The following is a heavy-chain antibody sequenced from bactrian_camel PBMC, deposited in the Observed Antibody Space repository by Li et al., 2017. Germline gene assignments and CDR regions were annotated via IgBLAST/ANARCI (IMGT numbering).Heavy chain of an antibody. V-gene: IGHV3S28*01. CDR2: IYTGGGKT. Sequence: QLVESGGESVQAGGSLRLSCAVSGYTYSDNCMGWVRQAPGKEREGVAAIYTGGGKTYYADSVKGRFTISQDNAKNTLYLQMNSLKPEDTAMYSCVADAALGGTWYLVPDFEYRGRGTQVTVS. D-gene: IGHD6*01. J-gene: IGHJ4*01. CDR3: VADAALGGTWYLVPDFEY. CDR1: GYTYSDNC.